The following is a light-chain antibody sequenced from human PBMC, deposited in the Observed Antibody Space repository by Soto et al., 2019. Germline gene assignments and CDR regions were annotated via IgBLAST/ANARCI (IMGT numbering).Light chain of an antibody. Sequence: EIVMTQSPATLSVSPGEGATLSCRASQSVFSNLAWYQQRPGQAPRLLIYGASTRATGIPARLSGSGSGTEFTLTISSLQSEDFAVYYCQQYDNWPPSTFGQGTKVDIK. CDR1: QSVFSN. J-gene: IGKJ1*01. V-gene: IGKV3-15*01. CDR2: GAS. CDR3: QQYDNWPPST.